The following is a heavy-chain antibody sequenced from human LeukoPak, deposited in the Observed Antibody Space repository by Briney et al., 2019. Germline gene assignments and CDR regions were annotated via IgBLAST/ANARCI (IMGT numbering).Heavy chain of an antibody. CDR3: AGRQHIVVVTATRGSFDM. V-gene: IGHV4-59*01. Sequence: PSETLSVTSTGSAGSISGYYWGWIRQPPWKGLVGIGYVFNSGRTNYNPSLRSGVTMSVDTSKNQFSLKLSSLTAADTAVYDCAGRQHIVVVTATRGSFDMWGQGTMVTVSS. D-gene: IGHD2-21*02. CDR2: VFNSGRT. CDR1: AGSISGYY. J-gene: IGHJ3*02.